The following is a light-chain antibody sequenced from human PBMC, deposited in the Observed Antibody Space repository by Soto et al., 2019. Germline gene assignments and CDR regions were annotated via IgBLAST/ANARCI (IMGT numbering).Light chain of an antibody. CDR2: DVS. CDR1: SSDVGGYNY. V-gene: IGLV2-14*01. Sequence: QSALTQPASVSGSPGQSITISCTGTSSDVGGYNYVSWYQQHPGKAPKLMIYDVSNRPSGVSNRFSGSKSGNTASLTISGLQAEDEADYYCSSYIISSTSPMVFGGGTKLTVL. CDR3: SSYIISSTSPMV. J-gene: IGLJ2*01.